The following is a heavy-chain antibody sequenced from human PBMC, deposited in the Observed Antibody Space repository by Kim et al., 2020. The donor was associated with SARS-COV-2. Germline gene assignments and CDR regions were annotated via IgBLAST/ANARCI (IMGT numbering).Heavy chain of an antibody. CDR3: ARSRPRTVGATRGGYYYGMDV. CDR2: ISSSSSYI. V-gene: IGHV3-21*01. Sequence: GGSLRLSCAASGFTFSSYSMNWVRQAPGKGLEWVSSISSSSSYIYYADSVKGRFTISRDNAKNSLYLQMNSLRAEDTAVYYCARSRPRTVGATRGGYYYGMDVWGQGTTVTVSS. D-gene: IGHD1-26*01. CDR1: GFTFSSYS. J-gene: IGHJ6*02.